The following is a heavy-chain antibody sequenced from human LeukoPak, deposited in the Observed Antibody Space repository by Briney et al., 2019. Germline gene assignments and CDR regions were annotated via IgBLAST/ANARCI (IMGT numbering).Heavy chain of an antibody. CDR2: INHRGRT. CDR1: DYSINFGLL. Sequence: SEALSLTCDVSDYSINFGLLWGWIRQPPGKGLEWIASINHRGRTYYTPSLKSRGTISVDTLKNQFSLKVTSVTAEDRAMYFCARDSSALEHSMIRDWLDPWGQGTLVTVSS. V-gene: IGHV4-38-2*02. CDR3: ARDSSALEHSMIRDWLDP. D-gene: IGHD1/OR15-1a*01. J-gene: IGHJ5*02.